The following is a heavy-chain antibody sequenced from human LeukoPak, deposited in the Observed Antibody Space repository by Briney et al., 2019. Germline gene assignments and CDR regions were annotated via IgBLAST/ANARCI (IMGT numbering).Heavy chain of an antibody. Sequence: GRSLRLSCAASGFTFSSYGMHWVRQAPGKGLEWVAVIWYDGSNKYYVDSVKGRFTISRDNTKNTLYLQMNSLRAEDTAVYYCARDNYPQASSTMITDWGQGTLVTVSS. D-gene: IGHD3-22*01. CDR1: GFTFSSYG. CDR3: ARDNYPQASSTMITD. V-gene: IGHV3-33*08. CDR2: IWYDGSNK. J-gene: IGHJ4*02.